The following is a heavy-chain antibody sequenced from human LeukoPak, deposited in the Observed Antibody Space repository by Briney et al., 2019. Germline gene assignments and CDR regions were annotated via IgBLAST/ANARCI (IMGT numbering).Heavy chain of an antibody. J-gene: IGHJ3*02. D-gene: IGHD1-26*01. CDR1: GFTFSDYY. CDR3: ARGSGSYGAFDI. Sequence: GGSLRLSCAASGFTFSDYYMSWIRQAPGRGLEWVSYVSSSSSYTNYADSVKGRSTISRDNAKNSLYLQVNSLRAEDTAVYYCARGSGSYGAFDIWGQGTMVTVSS. V-gene: IGHV3-11*05. CDR2: VSSSSSYT.